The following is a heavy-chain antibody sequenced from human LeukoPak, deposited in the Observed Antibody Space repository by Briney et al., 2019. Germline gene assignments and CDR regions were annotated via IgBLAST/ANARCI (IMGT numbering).Heavy chain of an antibody. CDR3: ARGRGYNSFDY. CDR2: INHSGST. V-gene: IGHV4-34*01. D-gene: IGHD5-24*01. J-gene: IGHJ4*02. CDR1: GGSFSGYY. Sequence: SETLSLTCAVYGGSFSGYYWSWIRQPPGKGLEWIGEINHSGSTNYNPSLKSRVTISVDTSKNQFSLKMRPVTAADTAVYYCARGRGYNSFDYWGQGTLVTVSS.